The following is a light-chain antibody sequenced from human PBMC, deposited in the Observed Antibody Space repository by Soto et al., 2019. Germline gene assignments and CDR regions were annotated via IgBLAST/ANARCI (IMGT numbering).Light chain of an antibody. CDR3: ATWDDSLNSPL. Sequence: QSVLTQPPSASGTPGQRVTISCSGRSSNIGSNYVYWYQQFPGTAPKLLIYKNNERPSGVPDRFSGSKSGTSASLAISGLRSEDEAHYYCATWDDSLNSPLFGGGTKLTVL. CDR2: KNN. J-gene: IGLJ2*01. V-gene: IGLV1-47*01. CDR1: SSNIGSNY.